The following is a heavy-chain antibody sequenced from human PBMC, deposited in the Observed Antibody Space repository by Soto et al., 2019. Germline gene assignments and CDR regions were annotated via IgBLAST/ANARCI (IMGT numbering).Heavy chain of an antibody. Sequence: GVSLRLSCAASGFTFSDYAMSWVRQAPGKGLEWLSAISGGGDITYHADSVKGRFTISRDNSKSTLFLQMNDLRAEDTALYYCSSRYYWGQGTLVTVSS. CDR2: ISGGGDIT. D-gene: IGHD3-9*01. V-gene: IGHV3-23*01. J-gene: IGHJ4*02. CDR3: SSRYY. CDR1: GFTFSDYA.